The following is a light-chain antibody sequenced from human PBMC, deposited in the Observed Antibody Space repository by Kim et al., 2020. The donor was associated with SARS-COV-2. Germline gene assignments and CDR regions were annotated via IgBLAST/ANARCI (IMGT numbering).Light chain of an antibody. CDR3: SSYAGSNNVV. V-gene: IGLV2-8*01. CDR2: EVS. Sequence: QSALTQPPSASGSPGPSVTISCTGTSSNVGNYNFVSWYQQHPGKAPKLMIYEVSKRPSGVPDRFSGSTSGNTASLTVSGLQTEDEANYYCSSYAGSNNVVFGGGTKLTVL. J-gene: IGLJ3*02. CDR1: SSNVGNYNF.